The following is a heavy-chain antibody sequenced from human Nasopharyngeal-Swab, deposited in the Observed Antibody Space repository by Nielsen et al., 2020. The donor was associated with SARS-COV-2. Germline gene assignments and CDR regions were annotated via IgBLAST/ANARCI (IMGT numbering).Heavy chain of an antibody. D-gene: IGHD3-16*02. Sequence: LRLSCTVSGGSISSDNYFWSWIRQRPGKGLEWIGYIHYTGKTYYNPSLESRLTISLDTSRNQFSLMLRSVTAADTAVYYCAREVINQAVSDAFDFWGQGAMVTVSS. CDR3: AREVINQAVSDAFDF. CDR2: IHYTGKT. V-gene: IGHV4-31*03. J-gene: IGHJ3*01. CDR1: GGSISSDNYF.